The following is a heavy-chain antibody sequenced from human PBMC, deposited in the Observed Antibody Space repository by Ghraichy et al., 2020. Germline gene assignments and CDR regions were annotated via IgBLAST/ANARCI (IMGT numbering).Heavy chain of an antibody. J-gene: IGHJ6*03. CDR1: GFTFRSHE. CDR2: ISGSGGAK. Sequence: GESLNISCAASGFTFRSHEMNWVRQAPGKGLEWVLYISGSGGAKYYPDSVKGRFTTSRDNAKNSMYLQMNNLRAEDTAVYYCARGGISGATFSYYYLYMDVWGGGTTVTVSS. V-gene: IGHV3-48*03. CDR3: ARGGISGATFSYYYLYMDV. D-gene: IGHD1-7*01.